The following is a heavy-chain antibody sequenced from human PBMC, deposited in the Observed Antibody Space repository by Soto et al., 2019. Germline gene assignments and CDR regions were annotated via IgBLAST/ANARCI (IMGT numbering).Heavy chain of an antibody. D-gene: IGHD3-22*01. CDR3: ARWVGGSMSDNSGKYDS. V-gene: IGHV3-30*03. CDR2: VSYDGSQK. CDR1: GFTFSRNG. Sequence: QVQLAESGGGVVQPGTSLRLTCAGSGFTFSRNGMHWVRQAPGKGLEWVALVSYDGSQKYYVDSVKGRFTISRDNSENTLYLQMNSLRPEDTAVYYCARWVGGSMSDNSGKYDSWGQGTLVTVSS. J-gene: IGHJ5*01.